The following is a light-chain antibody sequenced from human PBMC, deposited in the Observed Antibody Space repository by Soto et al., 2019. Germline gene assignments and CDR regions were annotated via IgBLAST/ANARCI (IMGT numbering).Light chain of an antibody. CDR1: QSVSSSF. Sequence: VLKQSPGPQSLCQGWGAALSCVASQSVSSSFLAWYQQKPGQAPRLLIYGASSRATGIPDRFSGSGSGTDFTLTISRLEPEDFAVYQCQQYGSSPESFGEGILLEI. CDR3: QQYGSSPES. V-gene: IGKV3-20*01. J-gene: IGKJ4*01. CDR2: GAS.